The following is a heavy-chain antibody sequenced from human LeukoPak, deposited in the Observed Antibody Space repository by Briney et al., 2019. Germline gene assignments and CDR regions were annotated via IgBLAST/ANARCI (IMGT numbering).Heavy chain of an antibody. CDR2: NYYSGST. J-gene: IGHJ4*02. Sequence: SQTLSLTCTVAGRSISSCDYYWSWIRQPPGKGLEWIEHNYYSGSTYYNPSLKSRVAISVDTSKNQFSLKLSSVTAADTAVYYCARVRSRGLQHFDYWGQGTLVTVSS. V-gene: IGHV4-30-4*08. CDR1: GRSISSCDYY. D-gene: IGHD5-24*01. CDR3: ARVRSRGLQHFDY.